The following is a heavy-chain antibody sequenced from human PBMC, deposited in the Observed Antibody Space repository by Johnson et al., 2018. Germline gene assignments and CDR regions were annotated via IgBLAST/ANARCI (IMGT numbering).Heavy chain of an antibody. J-gene: IGHJ3*02. Sequence: QVQLVQSGGGLVQPGRSLRLSCAASGFTFDDYAMHWVRQAPGKGLEWVAIIWYDGTTKYYVDSVKGRFIIPRDNAKNTLYLQMTSLRAEDTAGYYCARVDVGWFGELRALDIWGQGTMVTVSS. CDR3: ARVDVGWFGELRALDI. D-gene: IGHD3-10*01. V-gene: IGHV3-33*08. CDR2: IWYDGTTK. CDR1: GFTFDDYA.